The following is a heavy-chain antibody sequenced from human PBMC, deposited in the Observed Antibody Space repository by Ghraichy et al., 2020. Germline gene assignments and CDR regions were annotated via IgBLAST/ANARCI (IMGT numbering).Heavy chain of an antibody. D-gene: IGHD3-10*01. V-gene: IGHV3-30*03. CDR3: ARENSGSYLPGF. CDR1: GFPFSDYR. J-gene: IGHJ4*02. CDR2: ITYDGSSQ. Sequence: GESLNISCAASGFPFSDYRMYWVRQAPGKGLESVSSITYDGSSQVYADSVRGRFTVSRDNSKHTVYLQMNNLRPEDTALYYCARENSGSYLPGFWGQGTLVTVSS.